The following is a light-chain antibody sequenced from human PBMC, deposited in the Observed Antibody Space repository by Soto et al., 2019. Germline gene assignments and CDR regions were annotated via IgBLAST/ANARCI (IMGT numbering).Light chain of an antibody. CDR3: SSYTTSNTRQIV. CDR2: DVS. Sequence: QSVLSKVASGSRSHGQSCTIFCTGTSNDLDGYNYVYWYQQHPGKAPTFMIYDVSNRPSGVSNRFSGSKSGNTASLTISGLQAEDEADYYCSSYTTSNTRQIVFGTGTKVTVL. V-gene: IGLV2-14*01. J-gene: IGLJ1*01. CDR1: SNDLDGYNY.